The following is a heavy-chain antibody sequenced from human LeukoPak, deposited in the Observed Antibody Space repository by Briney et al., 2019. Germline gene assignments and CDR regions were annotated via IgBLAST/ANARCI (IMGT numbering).Heavy chain of an antibody. D-gene: IGHD3-10*01. V-gene: IGHV1-69*04. CDR1: GGTFSSYA. CDR2: IIPILGIA. CDR3: ARVGGYYYGSGSLDY. Sequence: ASVKVSCKASGGTFSSYAISWVRQAPGQGLEWMGRIIPILGIANYAQKFQGRVTITADKSTSTAYMELSSLRSEDTAVYYCARVGGYYYGSGSLDYWGQGTLVTVSS. J-gene: IGHJ4*02.